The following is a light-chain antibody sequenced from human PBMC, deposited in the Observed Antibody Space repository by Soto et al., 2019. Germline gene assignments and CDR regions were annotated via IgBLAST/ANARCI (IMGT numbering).Light chain of an antibody. Sequence: ALTQPASVSGSPGQSITISCTGTSSDVGGYNYVAWYQQHPGKVPRLMIYEVSNRPSGVSNRFSGSKSGSTASLTISGLQAEDEADYYCISYTSSSTSYVFGTGTKV. CDR1: SSDVGGYNY. J-gene: IGLJ1*01. CDR2: EVS. CDR3: ISYTSSSTSYV. V-gene: IGLV2-14*01.